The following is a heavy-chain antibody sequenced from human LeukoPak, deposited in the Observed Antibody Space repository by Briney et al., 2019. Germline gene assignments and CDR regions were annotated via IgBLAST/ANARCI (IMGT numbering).Heavy chain of an antibody. CDR3: AREVHDYVWGSQHDAFDI. J-gene: IGHJ3*02. D-gene: IGHD3-16*01. Sequence: PSETLSLTCTVSGGSISSSNYYWGWIRQPPGKGLEWIASISYSGSTYYNASVKSRVTILRDTSKNQFSLRLSSVTAADTAVYYCAREVHDYVWGSQHDAFDIWGQGTMVTVSS. V-gene: IGHV4-39*07. CDR1: GGSISSSNYY. CDR2: ISYSGST.